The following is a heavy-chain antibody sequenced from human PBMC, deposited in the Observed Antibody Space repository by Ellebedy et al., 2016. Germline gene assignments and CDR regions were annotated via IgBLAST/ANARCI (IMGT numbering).Heavy chain of an antibody. Sequence: GESLKISCAASGFTFSSYGMHWVRQAPGKGLEWVAVISYDGSNKYYADSVKGRFTISRDNSKNTLYLQMNSLRAEDTAVYYCAKDPYDSSGYYYSHFDYWGQGTLVTVSS. V-gene: IGHV3-30*18. CDR3: AKDPYDSSGYYYSHFDY. CDR1: GFTFSSYG. CDR2: ISYDGSNK. J-gene: IGHJ4*02. D-gene: IGHD3-22*01.